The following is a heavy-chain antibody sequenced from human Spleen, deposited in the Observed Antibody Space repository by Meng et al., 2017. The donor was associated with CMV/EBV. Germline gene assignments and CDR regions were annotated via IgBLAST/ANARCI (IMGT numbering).Heavy chain of an antibody. CDR3: AKSIAARLDWFDP. CDR2: IKEDGTEK. Sequence: GESLKISCKGSGYSFTSYWIGWVRQAPGKGLEWVANIKEDGTEKNYVDSVKGRFTISRDNVKNSVYLQMNSLRADDTAVYYCAKSIAARLDWFDPWGQGTLVTVSS. V-gene: IGHV3-7*01. D-gene: IGHD6-6*01. J-gene: IGHJ5*02. CDR1: GYSFTSYW.